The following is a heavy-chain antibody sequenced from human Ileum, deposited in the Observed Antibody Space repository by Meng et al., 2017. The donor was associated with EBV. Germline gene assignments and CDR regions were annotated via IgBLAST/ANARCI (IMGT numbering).Heavy chain of an antibody. CDR3: AYNVVGRGGPSS. J-gene: IGHJ5*02. V-gene: IGHV4-61*03. CDR2: MYDSKNT. CDR1: AAGDTCNNYH. Sequence: QVQQSSPGLVFPAQTLSVTVSVTAAGDTCNNYHSSWFRQPPGKGLEWMGCMYDSKNTQSNPYLNSRVTISIDTTRNHFVQKLTSVTAADTAVDYCAYNVVGRGGPSSWGQGTLVTVSS. D-gene: IGHD2-8*01.